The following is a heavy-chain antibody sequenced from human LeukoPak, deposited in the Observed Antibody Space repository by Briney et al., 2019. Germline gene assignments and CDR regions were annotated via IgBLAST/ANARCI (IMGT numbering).Heavy chain of an antibody. CDR1: GYSISSGFF. CDR3: ARGRLYYYYMDA. J-gene: IGHJ6*03. Sequence: KPSETLSLTCSVSGYSISSGFFWSWIRRPAGRGLEWIGRIFTSGSTNYNPSLKSRVTMSLDMSKNQFSLSLSSVTAADTAVYYCARGRLYYYYMDAWGKGTTVTVSS. V-gene: IGHV4-4*07. CDR2: IFTSGST. D-gene: IGHD6-25*01.